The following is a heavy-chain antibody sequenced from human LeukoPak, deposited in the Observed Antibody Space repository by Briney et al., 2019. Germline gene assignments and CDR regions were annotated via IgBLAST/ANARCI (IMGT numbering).Heavy chain of an antibody. J-gene: IGHJ5*02. CDR3: ARVGTTVTPFDP. CDR1: GGSISSYY. D-gene: IGHD4-17*01. V-gene: IGHV4-59*01. CDR2: IYYSGST. Sequence: SETLSLTCTVSGGSISSYYWSWIRQPPGKGLEWIGYIYYSGSTNYNPSLKSRVTISVDTSKKQFSLKLSSVTAADTAVYYCARVGTTVTPFDPWGQGILVTVSS.